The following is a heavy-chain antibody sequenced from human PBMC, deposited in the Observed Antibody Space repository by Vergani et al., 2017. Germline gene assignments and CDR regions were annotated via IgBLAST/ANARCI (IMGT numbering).Heavy chain of an antibody. V-gene: IGHV4-61*01. D-gene: IGHD6-19*01. Sequence: QLQLQESGPGLVKPSETLSLTCTVSGGSISSSSYYWSWIRQPPGKGLEWIGYIYYSGSTNYNPSLKSRVTISVDTSKNQFSLKLSSVTAADTAVYYCARAAGYSSGWYRMDVWGQGTTVTVSS. J-gene: IGHJ6*02. CDR2: IYYSGST. CDR3: ARAAGYSSGWYRMDV. CDR1: GGSISSSSYY.